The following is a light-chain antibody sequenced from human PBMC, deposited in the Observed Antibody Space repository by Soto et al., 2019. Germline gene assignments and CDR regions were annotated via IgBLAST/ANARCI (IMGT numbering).Light chain of an antibody. CDR1: SSDVGGYNY. CDR3: XXXXXXXXXX. J-gene: IGLJ2*01. V-gene: IGLV2-11*01. CDR2: DVS. Sequence: QSALTQPRSVSGSPGQSVTISCTGTSSDVGGYNYVSWYQQHPGKAPKLMIYDVSKRPSGVPDRFSGSKSGNTASLTISGLQAEDEADYYXXXXXXXXXXXFGGGX.